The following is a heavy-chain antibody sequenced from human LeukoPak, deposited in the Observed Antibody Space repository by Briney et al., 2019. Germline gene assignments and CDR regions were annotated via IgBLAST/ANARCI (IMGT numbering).Heavy chain of an antibody. CDR3: AHSRTSAWPTPYNYFDP. J-gene: IGHJ5*02. Sequence: SGPTLVEPTQTLTLTCTFSGFSLSTNGVGVGWIREPPGKALEWLALLYWNDYKYYSPSLKSRLSITRDTSKNQVVLTLTNMDPVDTATYFCAHSRTSAWPTPYNYFDPWGQGTLFTVSS. CDR1: GFSLSTNGVG. D-gene: IGHD6-19*01. CDR2: LYWNDYK. V-gene: IGHV2-5*01.